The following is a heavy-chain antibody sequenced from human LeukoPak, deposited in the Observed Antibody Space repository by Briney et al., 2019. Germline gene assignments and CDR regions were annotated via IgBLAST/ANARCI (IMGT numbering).Heavy chain of an antibody. CDR1: GFTFSNYG. CDR2: ISFDGTNK. J-gene: IGHJ4*02. CDR3: AKEGGYSGYDPFDC. Sequence: GGSLRLSCAASGFTFSNYGLHWVRQAPGKGLEWLAVISFDGTNKFYTDSVKGRFTISRDNSKDTLYLQMNSLRAEDTAVYYCAKEGGYSGYDPFDCWGQGTLVTVSS. D-gene: IGHD5-12*01. V-gene: IGHV3-30*18.